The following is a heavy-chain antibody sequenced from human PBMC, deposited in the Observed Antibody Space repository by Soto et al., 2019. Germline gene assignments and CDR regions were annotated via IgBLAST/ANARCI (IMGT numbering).Heavy chain of an antibody. Sequence: EVQLVESGGGLVQPGVSLRLSCGASGFTFSDHYMDWVRQAPGKGLEWVARIRNKGGFITEYAASVQGRFTVSRDDSKNSVFLQMNSLKTEDTALYYCDSPQRISSGWSYHLGQGTRVTVSS. V-gene: IGHV3-72*01. CDR2: IRNKGGFIT. CDR3: DSPQRISSGWSYH. J-gene: IGHJ5*02. D-gene: IGHD6-19*01. CDR1: GFTFSDHY.